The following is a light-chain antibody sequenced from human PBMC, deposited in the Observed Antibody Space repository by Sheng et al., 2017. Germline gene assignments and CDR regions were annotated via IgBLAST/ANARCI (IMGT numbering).Light chain of an antibody. CDR2: VNS. J-gene: IGLJ2*01. CDR1: GFNIGKNL. Sequence: QYVLTQPPSVSAAPGQRVTISCSGSGFNIGKNLVSWYQQLPGTAPKLLIYVNSNRPSGVPDRFSGSKSGTSASLAITGLQAEDEADYYCQSFDSSLSGFVFGGGTKLTVL. V-gene: IGLV1-40*01. CDR3: QSFDSSLSGFV.